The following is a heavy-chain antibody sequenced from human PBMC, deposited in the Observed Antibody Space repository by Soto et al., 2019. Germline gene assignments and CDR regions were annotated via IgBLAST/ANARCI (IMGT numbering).Heavy chain of an antibody. D-gene: IGHD6-13*01. Sequence: QVQLQESGPGLVKPSETLSLTCTVSGGSISSYYWSWIRQPAGKGLEWIGRIYTSGSTNYNPSLKSRFAMSVDTSKYQFSLKLSSVAAADTDVYYCARDWAGEAGASDYRGQGTLVTVSS. J-gene: IGHJ4*02. V-gene: IGHV4-4*07. CDR1: GGSISSYY. CDR3: ARDWAGEAGASDY. CDR2: IYTSGST.